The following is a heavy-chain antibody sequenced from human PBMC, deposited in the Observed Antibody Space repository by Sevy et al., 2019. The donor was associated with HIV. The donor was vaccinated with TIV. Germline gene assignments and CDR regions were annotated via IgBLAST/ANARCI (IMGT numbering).Heavy chain of an antibody. D-gene: IGHD2-15*01. CDR2: INGRGRST. J-gene: IGHJ5*02. Sequence: GGSLRLSCVVSGYTFSNYAISWVRQAPGKGLEWVSTINGRGRSTYYADSVKGRFTISRDNPKNTLYLQMINLRVDDPAIYSCERRSRGIASAASSFFDNWGQGTLVTVSS. CDR1: GYTFSNYA. CDR3: ERRSRGIASAASSFFDN. V-gene: IGHV3-23*01.